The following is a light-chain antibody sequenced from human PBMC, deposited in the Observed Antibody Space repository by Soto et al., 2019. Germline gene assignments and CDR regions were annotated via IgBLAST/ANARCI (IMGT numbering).Light chain of an antibody. Sequence: QSVLTQPPSVSEAPGQRGTISCTGSSSNIGAGYEAHWCQQVPGTAPKLLIYEINNRPSGVPDRFSGYKSGTSASLAITGRQAEDEAEYYCQSYDISLSGYVFGTGTKLTVL. CDR2: EIN. V-gene: IGLV1-40*01. CDR3: QSYDISLSGYV. CDR1: SSNIGAGYE. J-gene: IGLJ1*01.